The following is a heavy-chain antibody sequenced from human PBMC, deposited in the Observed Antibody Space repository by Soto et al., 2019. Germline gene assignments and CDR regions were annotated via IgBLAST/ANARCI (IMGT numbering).Heavy chain of an antibody. CDR1: GGTFSSYA. Sequence: SVKVSCKASGGTFSSYAISWVRQAPGQGLEWMGGIIPIFGTANYAQKFQGRVTITADESTSTAYMELSSLRSEDTAVYYCARGRGYSSSEYYYYYYGMDVRGQGTTVT. V-gene: IGHV1-69*13. CDR2: IIPIFGTA. J-gene: IGHJ6*02. CDR3: ARGRGYSSSEYYYYYYGMDV. D-gene: IGHD6-6*01.